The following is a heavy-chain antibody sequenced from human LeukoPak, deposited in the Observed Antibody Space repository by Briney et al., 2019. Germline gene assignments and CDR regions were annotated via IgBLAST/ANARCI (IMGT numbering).Heavy chain of an antibody. CDR3: ARDRRPQLNNYFDR. V-gene: IGHV1-69*05. CDR2: IIPVFGTP. J-gene: IGHJ5*02. Sequence: ASVKVSCKASGDTFSSYSFSWVRQAPRQGLEWMGGIIPVFGTPRYAQKFQGRVTITTDESTSTAYMEVTSLRSDDTAVYYCARDRRPQLNNYFDRWGQGTLVTVSS. CDR1: GDTFSSYS.